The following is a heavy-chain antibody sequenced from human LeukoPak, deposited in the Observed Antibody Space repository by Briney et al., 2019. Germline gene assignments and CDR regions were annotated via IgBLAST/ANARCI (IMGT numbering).Heavy chain of an antibody. CDR2: INHSGST. V-gene: IGHV4-34*01. Sequence: SETLSLTCAVYGGSFSGYYWSWIRQPPGKGLEWIGEINHSGSTNYNPSLKSRVTISVDTSKNQFSLKLSPVTAADTAVYYCARGQGRGYSYGYSGFDYWGQGTLVTVSS. CDR1: GGSFSGYY. CDR3: ARGQGRGYSYGYSGFDY. J-gene: IGHJ4*02. D-gene: IGHD5-18*01.